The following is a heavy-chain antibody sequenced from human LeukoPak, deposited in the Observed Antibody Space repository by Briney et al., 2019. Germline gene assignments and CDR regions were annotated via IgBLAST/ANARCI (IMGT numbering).Heavy chain of an antibody. Sequence: GGSLRLSCAASGFTFDDYAMHWVRQAPGKGLEWVSGIIWNSGSIGYADSVKGRFTISRDNAKNSLYLQMNSLRAEDTALYYCAKDPVPYYYGSGSPWTGMDVWGQGTTVTVSS. CDR1: GFTFDDYA. CDR2: IIWNSGSI. CDR3: AKDPVPYYYGSGSPWTGMDV. V-gene: IGHV3-9*01. J-gene: IGHJ6*02. D-gene: IGHD3-10*01.